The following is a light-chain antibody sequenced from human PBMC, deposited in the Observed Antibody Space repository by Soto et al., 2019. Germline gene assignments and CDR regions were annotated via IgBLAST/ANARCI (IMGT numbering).Light chain of an antibody. CDR2: SAS. CDR3: QQRSNWLT. CDR1: QSVSSS. J-gene: IGKJ4*01. Sequence: EIVLTQSPATLSLSPGERATLSCRASQSVSSSLAWYQQKPRQAPRLLIYSASNRATGIPARFSGSGSGTDFTLTISSLEPEDFAVYYCQQRSNWLTFGGGTKVEIK. V-gene: IGKV3-11*01.